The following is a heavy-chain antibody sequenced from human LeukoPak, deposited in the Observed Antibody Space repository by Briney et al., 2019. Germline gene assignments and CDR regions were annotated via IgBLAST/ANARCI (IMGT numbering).Heavy chain of an antibody. J-gene: IGHJ6*03. CDR1: GGSISSYY. V-gene: IGHV4-4*07. CDR3: ARVRNGRVSYYYYYYMDV. Sequence: SETLSLTCTVSGGSISSYYWSWIRQLAGKGLEWIGRIYTSGSTNYNPSLKSRVTMSVDTSKNQFSLKLSSVTAADTAVYYCARVRNGRVSYYYYYYMDVWGKGTTVTVSS. D-gene: IGHD6-6*01. CDR2: IYTSGST.